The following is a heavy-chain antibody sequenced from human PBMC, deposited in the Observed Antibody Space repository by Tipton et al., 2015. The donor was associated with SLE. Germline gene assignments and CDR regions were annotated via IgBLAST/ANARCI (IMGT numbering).Heavy chain of an antibody. V-gene: IGHV4-39*07. D-gene: IGHD3-22*01. CDR2: THYTGVT. Sequence: TLSLTCTVSGGSISSSSDYWGWIRQPPGKGLEWIGNTHYTGVTYYNPSLKNRVTISLDTSENQFSLNLNSVTAADTAVYYCARSGGEPSYYVSSGFYPDWGQGTMVTVSS. CDR3: ARSGGEPSYYVSSGFYPD. CDR1: GGSISSSSDY. J-gene: IGHJ3*01.